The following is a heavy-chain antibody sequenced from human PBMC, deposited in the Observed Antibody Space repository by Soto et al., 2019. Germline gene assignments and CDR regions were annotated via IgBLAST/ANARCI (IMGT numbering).Heavy chain of an antibody. CDR3: ARASITGEYYFDY. V-gene: IGHV1-18*01. CDR1: GYTCTSYG. J-gene: IGHJ4*02. CDR2: ISAYNGNT. D-gene: IGHD1-20*01. Sequence: ASVKVSCKASGYTCTSYGISCLRQAPGQGLEWMGWISAYNGNTNYAQKLQGRVTMTTDTSTSTAYMELRSLRSDDTAVYYCARASITGEYYFDYWGQGTLVTVSS.